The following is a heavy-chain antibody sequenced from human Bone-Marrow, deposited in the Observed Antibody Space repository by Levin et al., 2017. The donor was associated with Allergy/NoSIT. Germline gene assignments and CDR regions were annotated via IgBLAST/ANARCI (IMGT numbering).Heavy chain of an antibody. J-gene: IGHJ4*02. CDR3: AREGGYYGSGSYYSY. D-gene: IGHD3-10*01. Sequence: SQTLSLTCAVSGGSISSGGYSWSWIRQPPGKGLEWIGYIYHSGSTYYNPSLKSRVTISVDRSKNQFSLKLSSVTAADTAVYYCAREGGYYGSGSYYSYWGQGTLVTVSS. CDR2: IYHSGST. V-gene: IGHV4-30-2*01. CDR1: GGSISSGGYS.